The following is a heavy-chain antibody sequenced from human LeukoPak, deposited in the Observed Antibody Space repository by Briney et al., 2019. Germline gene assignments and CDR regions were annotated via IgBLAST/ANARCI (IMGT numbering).Heavy chain of an antibody. D-gene: IGHD6-19*01. CDR1: GFTFSSYA. Sequence: GGSLRLSCAASGFTFSSYAMSWVRQAPGKGLEWVSAISGSGGSPYYADSVKGRFTISRDNSKNTLYLQMNSLRAEDTAVYYCAKRGQQWLVTYYYGMDVWGQGTTVTVSS. J-gene: IGHJ6*02. CDR3: AKRGQQWLVTYYYGMDV. CDR2: ISGSGGSP. V-gene: IGHV3-23*01.